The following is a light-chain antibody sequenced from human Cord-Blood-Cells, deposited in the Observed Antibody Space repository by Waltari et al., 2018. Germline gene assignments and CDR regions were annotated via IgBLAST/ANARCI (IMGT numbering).Light chain of an antibody. CDR2: DVS. CDR3: SSYTSSSTVV. Sequence: QSALTQPASVSGSPGQSITISCTGTSVHGGGVNHVSWYQQHPGKAPKLRIYDVSKRPSGVSNRFSGSKSGNTAALTISGLQAEDEADYYCSSYTSSSTVVFGGGTKLTVL. V-gene: IGLV2-14*01. J-gene: IGLJ2*01. CDR1: SVHGGGVNH.